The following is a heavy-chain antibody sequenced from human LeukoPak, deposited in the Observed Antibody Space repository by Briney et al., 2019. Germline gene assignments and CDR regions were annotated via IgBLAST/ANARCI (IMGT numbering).Heavy chain of an antibody. V-gene: IGHV1-69*06. CDR1: GGTFSSYA. D-gene: IGHD2-15*01. J-gene: IGHJ6*03. CDR2: IIPIFGTA. Sequence: GASVKVSCKASGGTFSSYAISWVRQAPGQGLEWMGGIIPIFGTANYAQKFQGRVTITADKSTSTAYMELSSLRSEDTAVYYCARAGCRGGSCFDGGYYYYMDVWGKGTTVTVSS. CDR3: ARAGCRGGSCFDGGYYYYMDV.